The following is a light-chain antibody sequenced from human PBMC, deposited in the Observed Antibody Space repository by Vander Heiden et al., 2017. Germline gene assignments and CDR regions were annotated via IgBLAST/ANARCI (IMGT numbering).Light chain of an antibody. CDR2: EDN. J-gene: IGLJ3*02. CDR1: ALPKRY. Sequence: SYELTHPPSVSVSPGQTARITCSGDALPKRYSYWYQQKSGQAPVLVIYEDNKRPSGIPERFSGSRSGTLATLTVSGAQVEDEADYYCYSADSSGTLWVFGGGTELTVL. V-gene: IGLV3-10*01. CDR3: YSADSSGTLWV.